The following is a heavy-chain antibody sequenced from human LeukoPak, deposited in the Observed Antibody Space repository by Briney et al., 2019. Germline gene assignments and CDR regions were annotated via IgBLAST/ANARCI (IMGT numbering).Heavy chain of an antibody. CDR2: IYYSGST. CDR3: ARDSRNYYDSSGYSNWFDP. D-gene: IGHD3-22*01. CDR1: GGSISSYY. V-gene: IGHV4-59*01. J-gene: IGHJ5*02. Sequence: SETLSLTCTVSGGSISSYYWSWIRQPPGKRLEWIGYIYYSGSTNYNPSLKSRVTISVDTSKNQFSLKLSSVTAADTAVYYCARDSRNYYDSSGYSNWFDPWGQGTLVTVSS.